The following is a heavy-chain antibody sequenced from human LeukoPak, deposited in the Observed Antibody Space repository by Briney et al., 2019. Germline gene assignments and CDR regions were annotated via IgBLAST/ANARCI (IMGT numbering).Heavy chain of an antibody. D-gene: IGHD3-22*01. V-gene: IGHV3-73*01. CDR3: TPDYYDSSGDY. J-gene: IGHJ4*02. Sequence: PGGSLRLSCAASGFTFSDSAMHWVRQASGKGLEWVGRIRPKADNYATAYAASVKGRFTISRDDSKNTAYLQMNSLKTEDTAVYYCTPDYYDSSGDYWGQGTLVTVSS. CDR1: GFTFSDSA. CDR2: IRPKADNYAT.